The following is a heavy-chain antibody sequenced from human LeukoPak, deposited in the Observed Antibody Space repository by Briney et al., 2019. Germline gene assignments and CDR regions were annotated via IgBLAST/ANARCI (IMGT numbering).Heavy chain of an antibody. Sequence: ASVKVSCKSSGYTFTGYYMHWVRQAPGQGLEWMGWINPNSGGTNYAQKFQGRVTMTRDTSISTAYMELSRLRSDDTAVYYCAREGLRVGAASKGDFDYWGQGTLVTVSS. V-gene: IGHV1-2*02. CDR3: AREGLRVGAASKGDFDY. J-gene: IGHJ4*02. CDR2: INPNSGGT. CDR1: GYTFTGYY. D-gene: IGHD1-26*01.